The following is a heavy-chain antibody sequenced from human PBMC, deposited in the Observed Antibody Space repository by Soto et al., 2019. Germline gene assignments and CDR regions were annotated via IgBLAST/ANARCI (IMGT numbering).Heavy chain of an antibody. CDR3: AKAVGEYLYFFDY. CDR1: GLTLSRYA. Sequence: EVQLLESGGGLIQPGGSLRLCCAFSGLTLSRYATSWVRQAPGKGLEWVSGVSASGHNTYYADSVRGRFTISRDNSKNTLYLQMNSLRAEDTAVYYCAKAVGEYLYFFDYWGQGILVTVSS. CDR2: VSASGHNT. V-gene: IGHV3-23*01. J-gene: IGHJ4*02. D-gene: IGHD3-10*01.